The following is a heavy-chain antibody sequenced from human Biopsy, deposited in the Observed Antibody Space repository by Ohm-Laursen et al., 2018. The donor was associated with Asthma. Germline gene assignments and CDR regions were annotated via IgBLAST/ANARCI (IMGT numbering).Heavy chain of an antibody. CDR2: ISSGSDYI. Sequence: SLRLSCAASGFNFSYYSMIWVRQAPGTGLEWVAAISSGSDYIFYADSVKGRFTISRDNAKNSLYLHMNSLRAEDTAVYYCARGGYCTSPTCPWGRYATDVWGQGTLVTVSS. J-gene: IGHJ1*01. CDR1: GFNFSYYS. D-gene: IGHD2-2*01. V-gene: IGHV3-21*01. CDR3: ARGGYCTSPTCPWGRYATDV.